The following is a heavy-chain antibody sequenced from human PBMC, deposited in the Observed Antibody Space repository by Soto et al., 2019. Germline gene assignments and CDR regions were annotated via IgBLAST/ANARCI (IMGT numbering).Heavy chain of an antibody. CDR1: GGSITSSY. Sequence: SETLSLTCTVSGGSITSSYWSWIRRPPGKGLEWIAYIYDTGISGYTPSTSYNPSLKSQVTMSVDTSKSQFSLKLTSVTAADTAVYYCARGEDAFFYYGLDVWGQGITVTVSS. CDR3: ARGEDAFFYYGLDV. V-gene: IGHV4-59*01. J-gene: IGHJ6*02. CDR2: IYDTGISGYTPST.